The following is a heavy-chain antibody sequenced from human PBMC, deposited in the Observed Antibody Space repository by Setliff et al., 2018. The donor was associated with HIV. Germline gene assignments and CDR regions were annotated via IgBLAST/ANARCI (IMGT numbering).Heavy chain of an antibody. CDR1: GGSISSGAYY. J-gene: IGHJ3*02. V-gene: IGHV4-31*03. Sequence: SETLSLTSTVPGGSISSGAYYWSWIRQHPGNGLEWIGYIYYSGSTYYNPSLKSRVTISVETSKNQVSLKLSCVTAADTDVYYCASSHTGYSSSSGAFDIWGQGTMVTVSS. CDR3: ASSHTGYSSSSGAFDI. D-gene: IGHD6-6*01. CDR2: IYYSGST.